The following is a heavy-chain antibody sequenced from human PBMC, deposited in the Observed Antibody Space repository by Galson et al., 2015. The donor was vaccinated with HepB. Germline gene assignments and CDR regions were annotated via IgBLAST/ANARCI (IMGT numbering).Heavy chain of an antibody. J-gene: IGHJ4*02. CDR2: ISWNSGSI. Sequence: SLRLSCAASGFIFDHYAMHWVRQGPGKGLEWVSGISWNSGSIGYADSVKGRFTISRDNAKNSLDLQMNSLGAEDTALYFCAKTITFMTDYYDSSGYYSHWGQGTLVTVSP. D-gene: IGHD3-22*01. CDR1: GFIFDHYA. V-gene: IGHV3-9*01. CDR3: AKTITFMTDYYDSSGYYSH.